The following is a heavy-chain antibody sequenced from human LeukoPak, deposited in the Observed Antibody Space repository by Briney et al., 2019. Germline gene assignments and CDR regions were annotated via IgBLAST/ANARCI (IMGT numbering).Heavy chain of an antibody. CDR1: GFTFINAW. V-gene: IGHV3-74*03. CDR3: ATDAGHGFSF. Sequence: GGSLRLSCAASGFTFINAWMHWVRQAPGKGLVWVSRIYSDGSDATYADSVKGRFIISRDNAKNTLYLQMNSLRGDDTAVYYCATDAGHGFSFWGQGTMVTVSS. J-gene: IGHJ3*01. CDR2: IYSDGSDA. D-gene: IGHD3/OR15-3a*01.